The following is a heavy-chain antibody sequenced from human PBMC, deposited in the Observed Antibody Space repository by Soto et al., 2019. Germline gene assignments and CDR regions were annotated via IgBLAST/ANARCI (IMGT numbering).Heavy chain of an antibody. Sequence: GGSLRLSCAASGFTFTNAWMSWVRQAPGKGLEWVGRVKRKTNGGTTDYATPVKDRFNISRDDSKNTLYLQMNNLKTEDTAVYYCATCYGSGTDCQEDYLAFWGQGTPVTVSS. V-gene: IGHV3-15*01. CDR2: VKRKTNGGTT. D-gene: IGHD3-10*01. CDR3: ATCYGSGTDCQEDYLAF. J-gene: IGHJ4*02. CDR1: GFTFTNAW.